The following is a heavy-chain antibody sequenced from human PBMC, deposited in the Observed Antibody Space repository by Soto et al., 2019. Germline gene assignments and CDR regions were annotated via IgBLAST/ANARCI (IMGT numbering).Heavy chain of an antibody. D-gene: IGHD2-2*01. J-gene: IGHJ6*01. CDR3: ARESSSPNYYYYGMDV. CDR1: GGTFSSYA. Sequence: QVQLVQSGAEVKKPGSSVKVSCRASGGTFSSYAVSWVRQAPGQGLEWMGVIIPLVGSPKYAQKFQGRVTITADDSATTAYRELTGLRSDDTAAYYWARESSSPNYYYYGMDVWGQGTTVNVSS. CDR2: IIPLVGSP. V-gene: IGHV1-69*01.